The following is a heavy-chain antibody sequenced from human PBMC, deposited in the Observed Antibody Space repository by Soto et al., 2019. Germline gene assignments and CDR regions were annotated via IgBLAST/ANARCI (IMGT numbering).Heavy chain of an antibody. J-gene: IGHJ4*02. Sequence: EVQLLESGGNLVQPGGSLRLSCAGSGFPFSTYAVSWVRQTPGKGLEWVSAISPTGGSTYYAASVRGRFTISRDNSKNTVFLQMSGLRAEDTAIYYGAKAKRGILPTTTGGLDYWGQGTVLSVSS. CDR1: GFPFSTYA. CDR2: ISPTGGST. CDR3: AKAKRGILPTTTGGLDY. V-gene: IGHV3-23*01. D-gene: IGHD4-4*01.